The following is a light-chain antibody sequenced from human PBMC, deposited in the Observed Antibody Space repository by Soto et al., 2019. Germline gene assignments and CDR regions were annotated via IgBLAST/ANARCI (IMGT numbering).Light chain of an antibody. J-gene: IGKJ1*01. CDR2: GAS. CDR1: QSVSSSY. CDR3: QQYGSSGT. V-gene: IGKV3-20*01. Sequence: EIELTQSPATLPLSPGERATLSCRASQSVSSSYLAWYQQKPGQAPRLLIYGASSRATGIPDRFSGSGSGTDFTLTISRLEPEDFAVYYCQQYGSSGTFGQGTKVDIK.